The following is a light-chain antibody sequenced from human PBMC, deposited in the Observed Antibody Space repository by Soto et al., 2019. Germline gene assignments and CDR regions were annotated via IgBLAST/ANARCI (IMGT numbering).Light chain of an antibody. Sequence: QSDLTQPPSASGSPGQSVTISCTGTSSDVGAYNYVSWYRQHPGKAPKLMIYEVSKRPSGVPDRFSGSKSGNTASLTVSGLQAEDEADYYCSSYAGSNNYVFGTGTKLTVL. CDR1: SSDVGAYNY. J-gene: IGLJ1*01. V-gene: IGLV2-8*01. CDR3: SSYAGSNNYV. CDR2: EVS.